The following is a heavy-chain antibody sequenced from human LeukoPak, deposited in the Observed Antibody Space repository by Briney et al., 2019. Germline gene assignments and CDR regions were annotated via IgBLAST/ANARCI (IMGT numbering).Heavy chain of an antibody. Sequence: SETLSLTCTVSGGSISSSSYYWGWIRQPPGKGLEWIGSIYYSGSTYYNPSLKSRVTISVDTSKNQFSLKLSSVTAADTAVYYCARGSLWFGELRYWGQGPLVTVSS. CDR3: ARGSLWFGELRY. D-gene: IGHD3-10*01. CDR2: IYYSGST. CDR1: GGSISSSSYY. J-gene: IGHJ4*02. V-gene: IGHV4-39*07.